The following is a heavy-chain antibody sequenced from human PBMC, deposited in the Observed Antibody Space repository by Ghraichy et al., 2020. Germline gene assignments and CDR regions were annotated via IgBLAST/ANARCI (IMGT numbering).Heavy chain of an antibody. V-gene: IGHV4-34*01. Sequence: SQTLSLTCAVYGGSFSGYYWSWIRQPPGKGLEWIGEINHSGSTNYNPSLKSRVTISVDTSKNQFSLKLSSVTAADTAVYYCARDGALRSYCSSTSCPDHDAFDIWGQGTMVTVSS. D-gene: IGHD2-2*01. CDR2: INHSGST. CDR1: GGSFSGYY. J-gene: IGHJ3*02. CDR3: ARDGALRSYCSSTSCPDHDAFDI.